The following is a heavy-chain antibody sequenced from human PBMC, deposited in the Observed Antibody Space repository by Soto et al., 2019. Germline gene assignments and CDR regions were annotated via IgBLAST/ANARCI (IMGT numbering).Heavy chain of an antibody. Sequence: GGSLRLSCAASGFTFSSYWMSWVRQAPGKGLEWVANIKQDGSEKYYVDSVKGRFTISRDNAKNSLYLQMNSLRAEDTAVYYCARDLGYSGYDPTWPWGQGTLVTVSS. CDR1: GFTFSSYW. CDR2: IKQDGSEK. CDR3: ARDLGYSGYDPTWP. D-gene: IGHD5-12*01. V-gene: IGHV3-7*05. J-gene: IGHJ5*02.